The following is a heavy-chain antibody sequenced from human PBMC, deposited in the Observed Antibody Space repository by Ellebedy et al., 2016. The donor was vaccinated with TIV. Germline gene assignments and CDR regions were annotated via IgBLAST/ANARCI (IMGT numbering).Heavy chain of an antibody. CDR3: ARSNPYGDETAFDI. V-gene: IGHV3-23*01. CDR1: GFTFRNYA. Sequence: GGSLRLXXAASGFTFRNYAMSWVRQAPGKGLEWVSSLSGSGDSRHYADSVKGRFTISRDNFKNTLYMEVNSLRGEDTAIYYCARSNPYGDETAFDIWGQGAMVTVSS. D-gene: IGHD4-17*01. J-gene: IGHJ3*02. CDR2: LSGSGDSR.